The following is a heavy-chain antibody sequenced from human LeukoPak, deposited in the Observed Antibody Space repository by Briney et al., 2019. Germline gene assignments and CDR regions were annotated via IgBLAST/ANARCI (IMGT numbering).Heavy chain of an antibody. J-gene: IGHJ4*02. CDR3: ARDFGGGWYYFDY. Sequence: KPSETLSLTCTVSGGSISSGSYYWSWIRQPAGKGLEWIGRIYTSGSTNYNPSLKSRVTISVDTSKNQFSLKLSSVTAADTAVYYCARDFGGGWYYFDYWGQGTLVTVSS. CDR1: GGSISSGSYY. V-gene: IGHV4-61*02. D-gene: IGHD6-19*01. CDR2: IYTSGST.